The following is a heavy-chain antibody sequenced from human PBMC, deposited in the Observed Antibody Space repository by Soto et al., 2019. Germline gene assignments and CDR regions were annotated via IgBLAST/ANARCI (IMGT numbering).Heavy chain of an antibody. CDR1: GYTFTGYY. D-gene: IGHD3-10*01. CDR2: INPNSGGT. J-gene: IGHJ6*02. CDR3: ARGLLWFGELSKYYSYGMDV. Sequence: GESVKVSCKASGYTFTGYYMHWVRQAPGQGLEWMGWINPNSGGTNYAQKFQGWVTMTRDTSISTAYMELSRLRSDDTAVYYCARGLLWFGELSKYYSYGMDVWGQGTTVTV. V-gene: IGHV1-2*04.